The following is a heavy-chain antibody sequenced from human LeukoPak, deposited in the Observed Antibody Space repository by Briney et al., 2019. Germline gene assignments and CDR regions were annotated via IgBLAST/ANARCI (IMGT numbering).Heavy chain of an antibody. CDR1: GYIFTDYY. V-gene: IGHV1-2*02. Sequence: ASVKVSCKASGYIFTDYYMHWVRQAPGQGLEWMGWINPNSGGTKYAQKFQGRVAMTRDTSISTAYMELSRLRSDDTALYYCARGSRGYENYYYMDVWGKGTTVTVSS. D-gene: IGHD5-18*01. J-gene: IGHJ6*03. CDR2: INPNSGGT. CDR3: ARGSRGYENYYYMDV.